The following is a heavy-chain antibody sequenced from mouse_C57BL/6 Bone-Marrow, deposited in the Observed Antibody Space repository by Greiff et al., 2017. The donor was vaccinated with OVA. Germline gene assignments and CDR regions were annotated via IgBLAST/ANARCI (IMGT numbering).Heavy chain of an antibody. Sequence: QVQLQQSGAELVKPGASVKMSCKASGYTFTSYWITWVKQRPGQGLEWIGDIYPGSGSTNYNEKFKSKATLTVDTSSSTAYMQLSSLTSEDSAVYYCARMSLITTVVAPFDYWGQGTTLTVSS. V-gene: IGHV1-55*01. D-gene: IGHD1-1*01. CDR3: ARMSLITTVVAPFDY. CDR2: IYPGSGST. CDR1: GYTFTSYW. J-gene: IGHJ2*01.